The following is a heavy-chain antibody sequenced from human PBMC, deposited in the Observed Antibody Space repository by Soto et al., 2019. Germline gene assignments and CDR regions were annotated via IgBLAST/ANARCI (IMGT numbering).Heavy chain of an antibody. CDR1: GYTFTTYD. J-gene: IGHJ6*02. Sequence: QVQLVQSGAEVKKPGASVKVSCKASGYTFTTYDISWVRQAPGQGLEWIGRISTYNGDTNYPQSLQGRLTMTTDTSTNTAYMELRSLRSDDTAVYYCARDPYNVLMVNAPNLYGMDVWGQGTTVTVSS. CDR2: ISTYNGDT. D-gene: IGHD2-8*01. CDR3: ARDPYNVLMVNAPNLYGMDV. V-gene: IGHV1-18*01.